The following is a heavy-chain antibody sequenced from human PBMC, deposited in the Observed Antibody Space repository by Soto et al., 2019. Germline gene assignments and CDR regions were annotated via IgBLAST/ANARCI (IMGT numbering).Heavy chain of an antibody. J-gene: IGHJ3*02. CDR1: GGSFSGYY. CDR3: ARPLRKSRDGYNYAFDI. CDR2: INHSGST. Sequence: SETLSLTCAVYGGSFSGYYWSWIRQPPGKGLEWIGEINHSGSTNYNPSLKSRVTISVDTSKNQFSLKLSSVTAADTAVYYCARPLRKSRDGYNYAFDIWGQGTMVTVSS. D-gene: IGHD5-12*01. V-gene: IGHV4-34*01.